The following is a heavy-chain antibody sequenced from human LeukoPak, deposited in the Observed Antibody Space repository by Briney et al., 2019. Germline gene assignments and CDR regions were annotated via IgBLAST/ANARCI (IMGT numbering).Heavy chain of an antibody. J-gene: IGHJ6*04. CDR2: IYYSGST. CDR3: ARDPGITMVRGVIWSYGMDV. CDR1: GGSISSYY. Sequence: PSETLSLTCTVSGGSISSYYWSWIRQPPGKGLEWIGYIYYSGSTNYNPSLKSRVTISVDTSKNQFSLKLSSVTAADTAVYYCARDPGITMVRGVIWSYGMDVWGKGTTVTVSS. D-gene: IGHD3-10*01. V-gene: IGHV4-59*01.